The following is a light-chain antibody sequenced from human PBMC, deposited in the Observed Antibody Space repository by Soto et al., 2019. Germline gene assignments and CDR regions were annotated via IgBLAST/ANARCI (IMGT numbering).Light chain of an antibody. Sequence: EIVITQSPATLSVSPGGRSTLSCRVSQSIRDTLAWYPQTPGQAPRIIIYDASDRETGIPARFSCTGSGTECTLTINNLEPEDFEVDYCPVRTNWSIAFGRGTRLEIK. CDR2: DAS. CDR3: PVRTNWSIA. CDR1: QSIRDT. J-gene: IGKJ5*01. V-gene: IGKV3-11*01.